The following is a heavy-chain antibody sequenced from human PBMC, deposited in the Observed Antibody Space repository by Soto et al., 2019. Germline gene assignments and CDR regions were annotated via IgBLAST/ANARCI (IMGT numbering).Heavy chain of an antibody. V-gene: IGHV4-30-2*01. J-gene: IGHJ5*02. CDR2: IYHSGST. D-gene: IGHD6-19*01. Sequence: SETLSLTCAVSGGSISSGGYSWSWIRQPPGKGLEWIGYIYHSGSTYYNPSLKSRVTLSVDKSKNQFSLKLCSVTAADTAVYYCASSIAVAGTWWFDPWGQGTLVTVSS. CDR3: ASSIAVAGTWWFDP. CDR1: GGSISSGGYS.